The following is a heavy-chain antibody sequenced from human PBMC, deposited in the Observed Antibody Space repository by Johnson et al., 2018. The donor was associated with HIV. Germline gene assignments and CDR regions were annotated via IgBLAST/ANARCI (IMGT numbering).Heavy chain of an antibody. CDR3: AKDISPLYSSSDAFDI. Sequence: VQLVESGGGLVKPGGSLRLSCAASGFIVSSNCMTWVRQAPGKGLEWVSAISGSGGSTYYADSVKGRFTISRDNSNNTLYLQMNSLRAEDTALYYCAKDISPLYSSSDAFDIWGQGTVVTVSS. D-gene: IGHD6-6*01. CDR1: GFIVSSNC. CDR2: ISGSGGST. V-gene: IGHV3-23*04. J-gene: IGHJ3*02.